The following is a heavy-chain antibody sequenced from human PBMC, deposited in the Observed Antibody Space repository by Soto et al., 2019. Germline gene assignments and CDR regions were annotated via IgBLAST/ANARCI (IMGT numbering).Heavy chain of an antibody. CDR3: ARVEAAAEIYYYGMDV. D-gene: IGHD6-13*01. CDR2: IYYSGSA. CDR1: GGSISSSGYY. J-gene: IGHJ6*02. V-gene: IGHV4-39*01. Sequence: SETLSLTCTVSGGSISSSGYYWGWIRQPPGKGLEWIGSIYYSGSAYYNPSLKSRVTISVDTSKNQFSLKLSSVTAADTAVYYCARVEAAAEIYYYGMDVWGQGTTVTVSS.